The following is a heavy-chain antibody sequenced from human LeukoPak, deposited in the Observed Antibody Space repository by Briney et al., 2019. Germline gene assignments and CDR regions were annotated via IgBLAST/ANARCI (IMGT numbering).Heavy chain of an antibody. V-gene: IGHV4-39*01. CDR2: IYYSGST. J-gene: IGHJ3*02. CDR1: GGSISSSSYY. D-gene: IGHD1-26*01. CDR3: ARSVGAFDI. Sequence: PSETLSLTCTVSGGSISSSSYYWGWIRQPPGKGLEWIGSIYYSGSTYYNPSLKSRVTISVDTSKNQFSLKLISVTAADTAVYYCARSVGAFDIWGQGTMVTVSS.